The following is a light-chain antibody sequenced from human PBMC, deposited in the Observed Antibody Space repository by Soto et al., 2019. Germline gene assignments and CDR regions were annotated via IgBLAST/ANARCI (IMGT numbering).Light chain of an antibody. CDR2: GTS. CDR1: QSVSSTY. Sequence: EIVLTQSPATLSLSPGERATLSCRASQSVSSTYLGRYQQQPGQPPRLPMSGTSNRATGTPDRFSGSGSGTDFTLTISRLEPEDFAVYYCQQYGSPPITFGQGTRLEIK. V-gene: IGKV3-20*01. CDR3: QQYGSPPIT. J-gene: IGKJ5*01.